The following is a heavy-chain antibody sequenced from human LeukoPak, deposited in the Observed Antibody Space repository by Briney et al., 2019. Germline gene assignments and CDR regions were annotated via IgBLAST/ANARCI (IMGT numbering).Heavy chain of an antibody. Sequence: GPFVKVSCKASGYTFTGYYMHWVRQAPGQGLEWMGWINPNSGGTNYAQKFQGRVTMTRDTSIRTAYMELSRLRSDDTAVYYCASPGSSYDILTGPGYCDYWGQGTLVTVAS. CDR1: GYTFTGYY. CDR3: ASPGSSYDILTGPGYCDY. J-gene: IGHJ4*02. V-gene: IGHV1-2*02. CDR2: INPNSGGT. D-gene: IGHD3-9*01.